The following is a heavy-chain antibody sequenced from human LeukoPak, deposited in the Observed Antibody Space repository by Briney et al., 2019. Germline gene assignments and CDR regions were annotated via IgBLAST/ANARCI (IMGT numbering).Heavy chain of an antibody. V-gene: IGHV4-34*01. CDR2: INHSGNT. Sequence: SETLSLTCAVYGGSFSAYYWSWIRQPPGKGLEWIGEINHSGNTNYNPSLKIRVTISVDTSKNHFSLKLSSVTAADTAVYYCARMIGDILTGNYYMDVWGKGTTVTISS. CDR3: ARMIGDILTGNYYMDV. CDR1: GGSFSAYY. J-gene: IGHJ6*03. D-gene: IGHD3-9*01.